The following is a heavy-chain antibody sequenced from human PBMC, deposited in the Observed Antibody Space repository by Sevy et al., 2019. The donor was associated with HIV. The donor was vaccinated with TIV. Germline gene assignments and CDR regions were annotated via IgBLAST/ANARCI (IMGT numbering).Heavy chain of an antibody. CDR3: VRDRPGPKHYMDV. Sequence: LTCVASGFIFSTDWMHWVRQAPGKGLVWVSRIDTDGSDTSYADSVKGRFTISRDNAKNTLYLQMNGLRAEDTAVYYCVRDRPGPKHYMDVWGKGSTVTVSS. CDR2: IDTDGSDT. V-gene: IGHV3-74*01. CDR1: GFIFSTDW. J-gene: IGHJ6*03.